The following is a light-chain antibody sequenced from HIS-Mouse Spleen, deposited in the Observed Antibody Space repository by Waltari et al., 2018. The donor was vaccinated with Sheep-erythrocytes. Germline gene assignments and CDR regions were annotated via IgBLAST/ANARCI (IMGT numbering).Light chain of an antibody. J-gene: IGKJ4*01. CDR1: QSVLYSSNNKNY. V-gene: IGKV4-1*01. Sequence: DIVMTQSPDSLAVSLGERATINCKSSQSVLYSSNNKNYLAWYQQKPGQPPKLLIYWASTRESGVPDRFCGSGSGTDFTLTISSLQAEDVAFYYCQQYYSTPLTFGGGTKVEIK. CDR2: WAS. CDR3: QQYYSTPLT.